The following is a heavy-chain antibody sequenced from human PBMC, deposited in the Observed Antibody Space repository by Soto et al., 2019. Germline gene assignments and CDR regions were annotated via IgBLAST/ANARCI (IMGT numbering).Heavy chain of an antibody. CDR3: ARDRCTTDKCYTHHFDV. CDR2: ISFYTGNT. CDR1: GYTFTSYG. V-gene: IGHV1-18*04. D-gene: IGHD2-8*01. J-gene: IGHJ6*02. Sequence: QVQLVQSGGEVTKPGASVKVSCKSSGYTFTSYGVSWFRLPPGQGLSGWGWISFYTGNTKQAQKFQDRVTLTTEASTSTAYLELRNLRSDDTAVYYCARDRCTTDKCYTHHFDVWGQGTTVTVSS.